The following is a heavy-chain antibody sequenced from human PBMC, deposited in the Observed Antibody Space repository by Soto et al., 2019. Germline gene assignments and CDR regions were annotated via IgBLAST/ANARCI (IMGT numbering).Heavy chain of an antibody. J-gene: IGHJ4*02. CDR3: ARHVNLPLAGTGFDS. V-gene: IGHV4-59*08. CDR2: IQYVSYTASP. D-gene: IGHD6-19*01. CDR1: GSSISGHF. Sequence: SETLSLTCTVSGSSISGHFWSWIRQPPWKGLEWIAYIQYVSYTASPKYNPSLQGRVTVSLDTSQEQFSLKLSSVTATDTSVYYCARHVNLPLAGTGFDSWGRGTLVTVSS.